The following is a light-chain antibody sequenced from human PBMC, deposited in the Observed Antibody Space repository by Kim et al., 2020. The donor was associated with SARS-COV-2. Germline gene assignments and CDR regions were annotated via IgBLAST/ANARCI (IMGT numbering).Light chain of an antibody. CDR2: RNN. J-gene: IGLJ3*02. CDR1: SNNVGYEG. Sequence: TTPLTCTGNSNNVGYEGAAWLQQHQGHPPKLLSYRNNNRPSGISDRFSASRSGNTASLTITGLQPEDETDYYCSAWDSSLSAWVFGGGTQLTVL. V-gene: IGLV10-54*04. CDR3: SAWDSSLSAWV.